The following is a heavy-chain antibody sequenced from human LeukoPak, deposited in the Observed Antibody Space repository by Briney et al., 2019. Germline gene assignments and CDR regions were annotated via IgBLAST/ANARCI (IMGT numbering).Heavy chain of an antibody. CDR3: ARETKTFYFDSSAYYPYYFDS. Sequence: SETLSLTCIVSGGSISTTNYYWGWIRQPPGKGLGWIGTIYYTGSTNYNPSLKSRITISVDTSKNQFPLKLSSVTAADTAVYYCARETKTFYFDSSAYYPYYFDSWGQGTLVTVSS. V-gene: IGHV4-39*02. CDR2: IYYTGST. D-gene: IGHD3-22*01. J-gene: IGHJ4*02. CDR1: GGSISTTNYY.